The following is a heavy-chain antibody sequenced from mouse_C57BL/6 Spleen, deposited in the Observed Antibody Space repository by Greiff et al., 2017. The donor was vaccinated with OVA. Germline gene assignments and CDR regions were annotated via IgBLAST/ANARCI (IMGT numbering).Heavy chain of an antibody. CDR2: INPSSGYT. Sequence: VQPQQSGAELAKPGASVKLSCKASGYTFTSYWMHWVKQRPGQGMEWIGYINPSSGYTKYNQKFKDKATLTADKSSSTAYMQLSSLTYEDSAVYYCAREGITTVVAQYYYAMDYWGQGTSVTVSS. CDR3: AREGITTVVAQYYYAMDY. J-gene: IGHJ4*01. V-gene: IGHV1-7*01. CDR1: GYTFTSYW. D-gene: IGHD1-1*01.